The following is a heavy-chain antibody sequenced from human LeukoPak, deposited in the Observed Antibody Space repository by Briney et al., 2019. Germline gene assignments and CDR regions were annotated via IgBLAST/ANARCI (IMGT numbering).Heavy chain of an antibody. CDR2: IWYDGSNK. CDR3: ARDPQHSMDV. Sequence: PGRSLRLSCVGSGFTFSSHGMHWVRQAPGKGLEWVAVIWYDGSNKYYADSVKGRFTISRDDSKNTLYLQMNSLRAEDTAVYFCARDPQHSMDVWGQGTTVTVSS. D-gene: IGHD5-18*01. V-gene: IGHV3-33*01. J-gene: IGHJ6*02. CDR1: GFTFSSHG.